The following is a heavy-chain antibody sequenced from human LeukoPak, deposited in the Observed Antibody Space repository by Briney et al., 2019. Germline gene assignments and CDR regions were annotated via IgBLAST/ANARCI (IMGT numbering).Heavy chain of an antibody. CDR2: MSPSGST. Sequence: PGGTLRLSCAASGFTFSSYWMSWVRQAPGKGLEWVSVMSPSGSTYHAAPVKGRFTIFRDNSKDTVYLQMDSLRAEDTATYYCAKSRSAMVRAVIEYWGQGTLVTVSS. D-gene: IGHD3-10*01. J-gene: IGHJ4*02. CDR3: AKSRSAMVRAVIEY. V-gene: IGHV3-23*01. CDR1: GFTFSSYW.